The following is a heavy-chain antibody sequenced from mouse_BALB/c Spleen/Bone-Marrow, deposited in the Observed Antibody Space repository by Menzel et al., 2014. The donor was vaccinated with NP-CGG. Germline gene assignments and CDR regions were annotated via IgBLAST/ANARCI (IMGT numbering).Heavy chain of an antibody. J-gene: IGHJ2*01. CDR2: INPDSSTI. CDR3: ARGNGLGDY. V-gene: IGHV4-1*02. Sequence: GVDFSRYWMSWVRQAPGKGLEWIGEINPDSSTINYTPSLKDKFIISRDNAKNTLYLQMSKVRSEDTVLYYCARGNGLGDYWGQGTTLTVSS. CDR1: GVDFSRYW. D-gene: IGHD2-2*01.